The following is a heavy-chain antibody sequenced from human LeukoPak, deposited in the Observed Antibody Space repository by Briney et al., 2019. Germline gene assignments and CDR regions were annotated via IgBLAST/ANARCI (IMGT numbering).Heavy chain of an antibody. V-gene: IGHV3-48*04. CDR3: ASTHRGGGSYYRDAFDI. Sequence: GGSLRLSCAASGFTFSSYSMDWVRQAPGKGLEWVSYISTSSNTIYYADSVKGRFTISRDNAKNSLYLQMNSLRAEDTAVYYCASTHRGGGSYYRDAFDIWGQGTMVTVSS. CDR2: ISTSSNTI. J-gene: IGHJ3*02. CDR1: GFTFSSYS. D-gene: IGHD1-26*01.